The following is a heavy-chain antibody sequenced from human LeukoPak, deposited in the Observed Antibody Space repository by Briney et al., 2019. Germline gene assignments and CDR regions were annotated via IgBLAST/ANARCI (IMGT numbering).Heavy chain of an antibody. D-gene: IGHD4-11*01. CDR1: GGTFSSYA. Sequence: ASVKASCKASGGTFSSYAISWVRQAPGQELEWMGGIIPIFGTANYAQKFQGRVTITADESTSTAYMELSSLRSEDTAVYYCAKARLQSYYYGMDVWGQGTTVTVSS. CDR3: AKARLQSYYYGMDV. CDR2: IIPIFGTA. V-gene: IGHV1-69*13. J-gene: IGHJ6*02.